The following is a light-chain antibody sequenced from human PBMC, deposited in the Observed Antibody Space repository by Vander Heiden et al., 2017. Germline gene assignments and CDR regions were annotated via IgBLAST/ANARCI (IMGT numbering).Light chain of an antibody. CDR1: QGVLYSSNNKNY. Sequence: IVMTQSPDSLAVSLGERATINCKSSQGVLYSSNNKNYLAWYQQKPGQPPKLLIYWASTRESGVPDRFSGSGSGTDFTLTISSLQAEDVAVYYCQQYYSTPWRFGQGTKVEIK. V-gene: IGKV4-1*01. J-gene: IGKJ1*01. CDR3: QQYYSTPWR. CDR2: WAS.